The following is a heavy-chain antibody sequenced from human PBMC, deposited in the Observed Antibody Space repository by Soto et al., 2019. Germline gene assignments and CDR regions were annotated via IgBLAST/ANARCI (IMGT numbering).Heavy chain of an antibody. D-gene: IGHD6-6*01. CDR3: ASLVARHKGY. CDR1: GGSISSGDYY. V-gene: IGHV4-39*01. Sequence: SETLSLTCTVSGGSISSGDYYWSWIRQPPGKGLEWIGSIYYSGSTYYNPSLKSRVTISVDTSKNQFSLKLSSVTAADTAVYYCASLVARHKGYWGQGTLVTVSS. J-gene: IGHJ4*02. CDR2: IYYSGST.